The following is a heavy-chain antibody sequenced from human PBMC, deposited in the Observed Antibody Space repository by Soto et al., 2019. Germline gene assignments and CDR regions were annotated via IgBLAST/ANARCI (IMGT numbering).Heavy chain of an antibody. Sequence: SVKVSCKASGGTFSSYAISWVRQAPGQGLEWMGRIIPILGIANYAQKFQGRVTITADKSTSTAYMELSSLRSEDTAVYYCARDYDSSGYYGEDWGQGTLVTVSS. J-gene: IGHJ4*02. V-gene: IGHV1-69*04. CDR2: IIPILGIA. CDR3: ARDYDSSGYYGED. D-gene: IGHD3-22*01. CDR1: GGTFSSYA.